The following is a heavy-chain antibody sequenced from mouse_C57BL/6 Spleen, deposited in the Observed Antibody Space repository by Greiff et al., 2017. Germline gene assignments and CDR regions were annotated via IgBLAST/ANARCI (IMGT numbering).Heavy chain of an antibody. J-gene: IGHJ2*01. CDR2: IYPRSGNT. CDR3: ARRTTVVVADY. CDR1: GYTFTSYG. V-gene: IGHV1-81*01. D-gene: IGHD1-1*01. Sequence: QVQLKESGAELARPGASVKLSCKASGYTFTSYGISWVKQRTGQGLEWIGEIYPRSGNTYYNEKFKGKATLTADKSSSTAYMELRSLTSEDSAVYFCARRTTVVVADYWGQGTTLTVSS.